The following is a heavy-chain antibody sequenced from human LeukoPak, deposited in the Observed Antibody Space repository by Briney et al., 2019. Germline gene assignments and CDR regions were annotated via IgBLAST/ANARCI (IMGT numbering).Heavy chain of an antibody. CDR1: GGSISSGGYY. Sequence: PSETLSLTCTVSGGSISSGGYYWSWIRQHPGKGLEWIGYIYYSGSTYYNPSLKSRVTISVDPSKNQFSLKLSSVTAADTAVYYCARVGLGTAVFIDAFDIWGQGTMVTVSS. CDR3: ARVGLGTAVFIDAFDI. V-gene: IGHV4-31*03. D-gene: IGHD3-3*01. J-gene: IGHJ3*02. CDR2: IYYSGST.